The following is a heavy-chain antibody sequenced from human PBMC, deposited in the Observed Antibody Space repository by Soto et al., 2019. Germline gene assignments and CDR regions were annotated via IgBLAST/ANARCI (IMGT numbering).Heavy chain of an antibody. V-gene: IGHV6-1*01. J-gene: IGHJ6*02. CDR3: ARAGYCTKGVCPPPYYYYGMDV. CDR1: VGSVSSYSAA. Sequence: PSPTLSLSCAISVGSVSSYSAAWHRIKQYPSRGLGWLGRTYYRSKWYNDYAVSVKSRITINPDTSKNQFSLQLNPVPPEDTAVYYCARAGYCTKGVCPPPYYYYGMDVWGQGTTVTVSS. D-gene: IGHD2-8*01. CDR2: TYYRSKWYN.